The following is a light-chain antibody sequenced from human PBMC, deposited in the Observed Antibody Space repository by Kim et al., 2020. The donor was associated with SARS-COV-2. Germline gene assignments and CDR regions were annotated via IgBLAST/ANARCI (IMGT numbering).Light chain of an antibody. CDR3: VQYATFPRT. CDR2: AAS. CDR1: RDINNL. V-gene: IGKV1-17*03. Sequence: ACVGERVTRNGGARRDINNLLGWFQKKPGEAQKRLIDAASSLQSGVPSRFRGSGAGTEITLTISSLQPEDFATYYCVQYATFPRTFGQGTKVDIK. J-gene: IGKJ1*01.